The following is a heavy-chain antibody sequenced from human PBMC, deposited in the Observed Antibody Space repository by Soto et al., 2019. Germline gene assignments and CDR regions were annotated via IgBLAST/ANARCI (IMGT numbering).Heavy chain of an antibody. J-gene: IGHJ4*02. V-gene: IGHV4-39*01. CDR3: AAWITMPPLSNY. CDR1: GGSISSSSYY. D-gene: IGHD3-10*01. Sequence: QLQLQESGPGLVKPSETLSLTCTVSGGSISSSSYYWGWIRQPPGKGLEWIGSIYYSGSTYYNPSLKSRVXXXVXXSNHQFSLKLSSVTAADTALYYCAAWITMPPLSNYWGQGTLVTVSS. CDR2: IYYSGST.